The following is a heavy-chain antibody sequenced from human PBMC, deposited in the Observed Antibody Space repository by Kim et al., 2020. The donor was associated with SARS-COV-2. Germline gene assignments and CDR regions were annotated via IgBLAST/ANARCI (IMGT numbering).Heavy chain of an antibody. V-gene: IGHV5-51*01. J-gene: IGHJ5*02. CDR1: GYSFTSYW. Sequence: GESLKISCKGSGYSFTSYWIGWVRQMPGKGLEWMGIIYPGDSDTRYSPSFQGQVTISADKSISTAYLQWSSLKASDTAMYYCARHPVSSSWLPYNWFDPWGQGTLVTVSS. D-gene: IGHD6-13*01. CDR2: IYPGDSDT. CDR3: ARHPVSSSWLPYNWFDP.